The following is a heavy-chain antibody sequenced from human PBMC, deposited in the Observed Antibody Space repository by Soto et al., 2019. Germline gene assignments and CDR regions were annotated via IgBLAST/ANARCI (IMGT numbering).Heavy chain of an antibody. V-gene: IGHV2-5*02. CDR1: GFSLSTNAVG. Sequence: QITLKESGPPLVKPTQTLTLTCTFSGFSLSTNAVGVGWIRQPPGKALEWLALIYWDDDKRYSPSLKSRLTITNDTSKKQVVLTMTNMDPLDTATYYCAHGYSYAHYFVSWGQGTLVTVSS. J-gene: IGHJ4*02. CDR2: IYWDDDK. D-gene: IGHD5-18*01. CDR3: AHGYSYAHYFVS.